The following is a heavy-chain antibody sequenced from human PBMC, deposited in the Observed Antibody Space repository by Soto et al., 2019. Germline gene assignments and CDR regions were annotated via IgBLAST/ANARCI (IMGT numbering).Heavy chain of an antibody. Sequence: QVQLQESGPGLVKPSQTLSLTCTVSGGSISSGDYYWSWIRQPPGKGLEWIGYIYYSGSTYYNPSLKSRVTISVDTSKNQLSLKLSSVTAADTAVYYCARQSRDYDYVWGSYRQEGWIDSWGQGTLVTVSS. CDR2: IYYSGST. CDR1: GGSISSGDYY. CDR3: ARQSRDYDYVWGSYRQEGWIDS. V-gene: IGHV4-30-4*01. J-gene: IGHJ4*02. D-gene: IGHD3-16*02.